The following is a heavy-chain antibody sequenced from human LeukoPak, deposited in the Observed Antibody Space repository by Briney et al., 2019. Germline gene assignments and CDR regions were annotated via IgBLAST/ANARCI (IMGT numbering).Heavy chain of an antibody. V-gene: IGHV3-7*01. D-gene: IGHD3-22*01. CDR3: ATYSSLNRREFQF. J-gene: IGHJ1*01. CDR2: IKTDGSEK. Sequence: PGGSLRLSCAASGFTLSNAWMDWVRQAPGKGLQWVANIKTDGSEKYYVDSVKGRFTISRDNAKNSLYLQMNSLRAEDTAVYYCATYSSLNRREFQFWGQGTLLTVSS. CDR1: GFTLSNAW.